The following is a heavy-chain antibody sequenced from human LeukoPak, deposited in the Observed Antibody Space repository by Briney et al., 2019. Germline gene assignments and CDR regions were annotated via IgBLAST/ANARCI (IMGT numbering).Heavy chain of an antibody. Sequence: GASVKVSCKASGYTFTGYYIHCVRQAPGQGVEWIGWINPNSGGTNYAQKFQGRVTMTRDTSISTAYMELSRLGSDDTAVYYCARRRAVHVEYVQYWGKGTLVTVSS. CDR2: INPNSGGT. J-gene: IGHJ1*01. CDR1: GYTFTGYY. D-gene: IGHD6-19*01. CDR3: ARRRAVHVEYVQY. V-gene: IGHV1-2*02.